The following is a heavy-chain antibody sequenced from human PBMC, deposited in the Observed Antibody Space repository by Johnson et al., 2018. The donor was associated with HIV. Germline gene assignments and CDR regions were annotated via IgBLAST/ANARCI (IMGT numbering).Heavy chain of an antibody. V-gene: IGHV3-30*02. D-gene: IGHD1-7*01. CDR2: IRYDGSNK. CDR1: GFTFSSYG. CDR3: AKDRRELPSPFDI. J-gene: IGHJ3*02. Sequence: QMQLVESGGGVVQPGGSLRLSCAASGFTFSSYGMHWVRQAPGKGLEWVAFIRYDGSNKYYADSVKGRFTISRDNSKNTLYLQMNSLRAEDTAVYYCAKDRRELPSPFDIWCQGTMVTVSS.